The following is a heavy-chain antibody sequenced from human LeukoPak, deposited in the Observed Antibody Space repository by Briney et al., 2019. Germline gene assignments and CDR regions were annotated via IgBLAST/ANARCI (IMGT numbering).Heavy chain of an antibody. V-gene: IGHV1-69*05. D-gene: IGHD3-3*01. CDR1: GGTFSSYA. J-gene: IGHJ4*02. CDR3: ARDGSTLRFLEWLLY. CDR2: IIPIFGTA. Sequence: SVKVSCKASGGTFSSYAISWMRQAPGQGLEWMGGIIPIFGTANYAQKFQGRVTITTDESTSTAYMELSSLRSEDTAVYYCARDGSTLRFLEWLLYWGQGTLVTVSS.